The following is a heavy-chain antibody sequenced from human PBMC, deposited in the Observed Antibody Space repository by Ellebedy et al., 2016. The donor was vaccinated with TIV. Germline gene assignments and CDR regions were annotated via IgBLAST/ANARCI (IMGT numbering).Heavy chain of an antibody. V-gene: IGHV4-59*06. D-gene: IGHD3-22*01. CDR2: IYYSGST. Sequence: SETLSLTXTVSGGSISSYYWSWIRQHPGKGLEWIGYIYYSGSTYYNPSLKSRVTISVDTSKNQFSLKLSSVTAADTAVYYCARGGPGVYYDSSGYLYFDLWGRGTLVTVSS. CDR1: GGSISSYY. CDR3: ARGGPGVYYDSSGYLYFDL. J-gene: IGHJ2*01.